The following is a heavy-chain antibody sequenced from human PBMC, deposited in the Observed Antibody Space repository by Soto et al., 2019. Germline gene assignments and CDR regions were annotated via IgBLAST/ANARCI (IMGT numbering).Heavy chain of an antibody. CDR2: FIPVYRTL. Sequence: SVKVSCKASGGSFGKSAINWVRQTPGLGLEWLGGFIPVYRTLNYAQKFQGRVTITADESTGTAYMTLSSLASDDTAVYYCATGVIWIGYFTVDSWGQGTRVTVSS. CDR1: GGSFGKSA. J-gene: IGHJ4*02. D-gene: IGHD3-3*01. V-gene: IGHV1-69*13. CDR3: ATGVIWIGYFTVDS.